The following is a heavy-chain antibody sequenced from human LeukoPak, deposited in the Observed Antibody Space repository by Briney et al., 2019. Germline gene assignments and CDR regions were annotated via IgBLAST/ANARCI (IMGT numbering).Heavy chain of an antibody. CDR3: AREPPVYALVEYYFDY. D-gene: IGHD2-8*01. V-gene: IGHV4-34*01. CDR2: INHSGST. CDR1: GASFSGYY. J-gene: IGHJ4*02. Sequence: PSETLSLTCAVYGASFSGYYWSWIRHPPGNGLEWIGEINHSGSTNYNPSLKSRVTISVDTTKNQFSLKLSSVTAADTAVYFCAREPPVYALVEYYFDYWGQGTLVTVSS.